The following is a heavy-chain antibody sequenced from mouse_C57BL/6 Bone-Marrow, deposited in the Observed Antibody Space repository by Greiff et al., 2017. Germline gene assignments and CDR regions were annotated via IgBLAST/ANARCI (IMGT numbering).Heavy chain of an antibody. Sequence: QVQLQQPGAELVKPGASVKLSCKASGYTFTSYWMHWVKQRPGQGLEWIGMIHPNSGSTNYNEKFKSKATLTVDKSSSTAYMQLSSLTSEDSAVYYCARKRLYYGSSYEAMDYWGQGTSVTVSS. CDR2: IHPNSGST. D-gene: IGHD1-1*01. CDR3: ARKRLYYGSSYEAMDY. V-gene: IGHV1-64*01. CDR1: GYTFTSYW. J-gene: IGHJ4*01.